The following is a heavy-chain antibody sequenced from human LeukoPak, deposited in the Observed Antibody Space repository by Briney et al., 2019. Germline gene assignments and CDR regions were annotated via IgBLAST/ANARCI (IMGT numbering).Heavy chain of an antibody. CDR1: GYTFTSYA. J-gene: IGHJ4*02. Sequence: GASVKVSCKASGYTFTSYAMHWVRQAPGQRLEWMGWINAGNGNTKYSQKFQGRVTITRDTSASTAYMELSSLRSEDTAVYYCARGVRGVTYFDYWGQGTLVTVSS. CDR2: INAGNGNT. CDR3: ARGVRGVTYFDY. V-gene: IGHV1-3*01. D-gene: IGHD3-10*01.